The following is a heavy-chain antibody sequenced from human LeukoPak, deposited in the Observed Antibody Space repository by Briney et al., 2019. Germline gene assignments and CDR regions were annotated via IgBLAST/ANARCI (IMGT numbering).Heavy chain of an antibody. V-gene: IGHV3-11*06. Sequence: GGSLRLSCAASGFTISDYYMSWIRQAPGKGLEWISYISSSSSYTNYADSVKGRFTISRDNAKSSLYLQIDSLRAEDTAVYYCARVVAVTSYYFDYWGQGTLVTVSS. D-gene: IGHD2-21*02. CDR1: GFTISDYY. J-gene: IGHJ4*02. CDR3: ARVVAVTSYYFDY. CDR2: ISSSSSYT.